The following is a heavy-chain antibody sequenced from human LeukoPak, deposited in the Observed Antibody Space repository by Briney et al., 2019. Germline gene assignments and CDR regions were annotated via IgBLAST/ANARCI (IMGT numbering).Heavy chain of an antibody. CDR2: IYYSGST. J-gene: IGHJ4*02. V-gene: IGHV4-30-4*01. CDR1: GGSISSGDYY. CDR3: ARAENHYDYVWGSFYY. D-gene: IGHD3-16*01. Sequence: SETLSLTCTVSGGSISSGDYYWSWIRQPPGKGLEWIGYIYYSGSTYYNPSLKSRVTISVDTSKNQFSLKPSSVNAADTAVYYCARAENHYDYVWGSFYYWGQGTLVTVSS.